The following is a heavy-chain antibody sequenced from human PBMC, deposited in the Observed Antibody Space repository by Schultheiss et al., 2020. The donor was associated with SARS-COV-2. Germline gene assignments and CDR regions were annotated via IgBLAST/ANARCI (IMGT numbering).Heavy chain of an antibody. V-gene: IGHV3-73*01. CDR2: IKSKADNYAT. D-gene: IGHD3-9*01. J-gene: IGHJ4*02. Sequence: GGSLRLSCAASGFTFSNSDMNWVRQAPGKGLEWVGRIKSKADNYATAYAASVKGRFTVSRDDSKNTAYLQMDSLKTEDTAVYYCTRATILTDWGIDFWGQGTLVTVSS. CDR3: TRATILTDWGIDF. CDR1: GFTFSNSD.